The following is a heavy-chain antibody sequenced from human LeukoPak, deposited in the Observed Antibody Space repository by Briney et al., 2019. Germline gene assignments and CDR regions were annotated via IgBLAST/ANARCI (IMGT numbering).Heavy chain of an antibody. CDR2: IYYSGST. CDR3: ATRVGANYYYYYMDV. CDR1: GGSISSSSYY. D-gene: IGHD1-26*01. Sequence: SETLSLTCTVSGGSISSSSYYWGWIRQPPGKGLEWIGSIYYSGSTYYNPSLKSRVTISVDTSKNQFSLKLSAVTAADTAVYYCATRVGANYYYYYMDVWGKGTTVTVSS. V-gene: IGHV4-39*01. J-gene: IGHJ6*03.